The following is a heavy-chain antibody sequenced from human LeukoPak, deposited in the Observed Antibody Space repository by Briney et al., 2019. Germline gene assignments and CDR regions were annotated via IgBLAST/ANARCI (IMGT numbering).Heavy chain of an antibody. Sequence: SETLSLTCTVSGGSISSSTYYWGWIRQPPGKGLEWIGSIYYSGNTNYNPSLKSRVTMSVDTSKNQFSLKLSSVTAADTAVYYCARSVVVVPAAPAFDIWGQGTMVTVSS. J-gene: IGHJ3*02. V-gene: IGHV4-39*07. CDR1: GGSISSSTYY. CDR2: IYYSGNT. CDR3: ARSVVVVPAAPAFDI. D-gene: IGHD2-2*01.